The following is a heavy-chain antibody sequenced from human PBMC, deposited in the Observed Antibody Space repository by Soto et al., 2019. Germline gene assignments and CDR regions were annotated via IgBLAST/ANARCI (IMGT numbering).Heavy chain of an antibody. CDR2: IIPIFGTA. CDR3: ASIRYSYGYLSYYYYYGMDV. D-gene: IGHD5-18*01. Sequence: SVKVSCKASGGTFSSYAISWVRQAPGQGLEWMGGIIPIFGTANYAQKFQGRVTITADESTSTAYMELSSLRSEDTAVYYCASIRYSYGYLSYYYYYGMDVWGQGTTVTVSS. V-gene: IGHV1-69*13. J-gene: IGHJ6*02. CDR1: GGTFSSYA.